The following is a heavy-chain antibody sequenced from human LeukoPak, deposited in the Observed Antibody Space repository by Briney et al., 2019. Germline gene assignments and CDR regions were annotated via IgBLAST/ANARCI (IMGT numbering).Heavy chain of an antibody. CDR3: AKTFPYGTTWYGFCDY. V-gene: IGHV3-23*01. Sequence: PGGSLRLSCAASGFPFSNNVMTWVRQAPGRGLDWLAAIRGSGGSTYYADSVKGRFTISRDNFKNMLYLQMNSLRDEDTAVYYCAKTFPYGTTWYGFCDYWGQGALVTVSS. J-gene: IGHJ4*02. D-gene: IGHD3-3*01. CDR1: GFPFSNNV. CDR2: IRGSGGST.